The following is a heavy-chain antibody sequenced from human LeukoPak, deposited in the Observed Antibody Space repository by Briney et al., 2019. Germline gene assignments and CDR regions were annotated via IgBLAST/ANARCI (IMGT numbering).Heavy chain of an antibody. CDR2: IKSKTDGGAT. CDR1: GFTFSKAX. V-gene: IGHV3-15*01. D-gene: IGHD3-16*02. Sequence: XAXXGFTFSKAXXNWVRQAPGKGLXWVGRIKSKTDGGATDYAAPVKGRFNTSRDDKKKKIYMQMNSLKTEDKAVYYCTTPFFVVPSSWGQGALVTVSS. J-gene: IGHJ5*02. CDR3: TTPFFVVPSS.